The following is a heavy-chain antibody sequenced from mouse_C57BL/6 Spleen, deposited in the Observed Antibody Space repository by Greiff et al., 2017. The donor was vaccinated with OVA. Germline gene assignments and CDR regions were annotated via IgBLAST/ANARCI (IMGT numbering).Heavy chain of an antibody. CDR1: GYTFTDYN. D-gene: IGHD2-13*01. J-gene: IGHJ4*01. V-gene: IGHV1-18*01. CDR2: INPNHGGT. Sequence: EVQLQQSGPELVKPGASVKIPCKASGYTFTDYNMDWVKQSHGTSLEWIGDINPNHGGTIYNQKFKGKATLTVDKSSSTAYMALRSLTSEDTAVYYGAIWRLRGAMDYWGQGTSVTVSS. CDR3: AIWRLRGAMDY.